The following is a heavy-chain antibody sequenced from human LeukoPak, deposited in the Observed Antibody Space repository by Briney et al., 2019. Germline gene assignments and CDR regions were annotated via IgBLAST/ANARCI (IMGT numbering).Heavy chain of an antibody. CDR2: ISGSGGST. V-gene: IGHV3-23*01. CDR3: AKDFYRDGYNFDY. CDR1: GFTFSSYA. J-gene: IGHJ4*02. D-gene: IGHD5-24*01. Sequence: PGGSVRLSCAASGFTFSSYAMSWVRQAPGKGLEWVSAISGSGGSTYYADSVKGRFTISRDNSKNTLYLQMNLMSDEDTAVYYSAKDFYRDGYNFDYWAQGTLVTVSS.